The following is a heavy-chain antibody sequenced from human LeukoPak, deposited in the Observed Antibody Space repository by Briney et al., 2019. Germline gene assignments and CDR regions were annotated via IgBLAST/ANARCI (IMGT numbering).Heavy chain of an antibody. V-gene: IGHV1-46*01. CDR3: VREDNSPYKNFEH. Sequence: ASVKVSCKASAFTFSSYWMHWVRQAPGQGLEWLGLINPAGTITVFARKFQGRATVTRDTSASTVYMELNTLTSEDTAVYYCVREDNSPYKNFEHWGQGTLVTVSS. D-gene: IGHD3-9*01. CDR2: INPAGTIT. J-gene: IGHJ4*02. CDR1: AFTFSSYW.